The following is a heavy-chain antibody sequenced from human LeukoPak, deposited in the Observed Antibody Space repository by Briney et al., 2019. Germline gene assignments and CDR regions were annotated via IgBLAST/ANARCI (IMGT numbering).Heavy chain of an antibody. CDR1: GGTFSSYA. CDR3: ARGFYYYYYMDV. V-gene: IGHV1-69*05. Sequence: SVKVSCKASGGTFSSYAISWVRQAPGQGLEWMGRIIPIFGTTNYAQKFQGRVTITTDESTSTAYMELSSLRSEDTAVYYCARGFYYYYYMDVWGKGTTVTVSS. CDR2: IIPIFGTT. J-gene: IGHJ6*03.